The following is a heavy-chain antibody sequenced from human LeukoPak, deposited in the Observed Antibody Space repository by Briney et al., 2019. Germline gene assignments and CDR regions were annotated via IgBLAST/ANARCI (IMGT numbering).Heavy chain of an antibody. CDR2: IYPGDSDT. CDR1: GYSFTSYW. J-gene: IGHJ5*02. CDR3: ARAITIFGVVTFNWFDP. V-gene: IGHV5-51*01. D-gene: IGHD3-3*01. Sequence: GESLKISCKGSGYSFTSYWIGWVRQMPGKGLEWMGIIYPGDSDTRYSPSFQGQATISADKSISTAYLQWSSLKASDTAMYYCARAITIFGVVTFNWFDPWGQGTLVTVSS.